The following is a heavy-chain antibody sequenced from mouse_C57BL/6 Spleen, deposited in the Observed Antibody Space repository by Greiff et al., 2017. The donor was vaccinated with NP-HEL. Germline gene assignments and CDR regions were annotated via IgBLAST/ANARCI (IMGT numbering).Heavy chain of an antibody. D-gene: IGHD4-1*01. CDR2: IDPSDSYT. Sequence: QVQLQQPGAELVRPGTSVKLSCKASGYTFTSYWMHWVKQRPGQGLEWIGVIDPSDSYTNYNQKFKGKATLTVDTSSSTAYMQLSSLTSEDSAVYYCARDWTGTFDYWGQGTTLTVSS. CDR1: GYTFTSYW. V-gene: IGHV1-59*01. CDR3: ARDWTGTFDY. J-gene: IGHJ2*01.